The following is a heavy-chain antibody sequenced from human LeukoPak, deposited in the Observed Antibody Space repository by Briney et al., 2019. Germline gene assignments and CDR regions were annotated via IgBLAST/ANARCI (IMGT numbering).Heavy chain of an antibody. Sequence: SETLSLTCAVYGGSFSGYYWSWIRQPPGKGLEWIGEINHSGSTNYNPSLKSRVTISLDTSKTEYSLTLSSVHAADTAVYYCARDKAVAAPFDYWGQGTVVTVSS. J-gene: IGHJ4*02. V-gene: IGHV4-34*01. CDR3: ARDKAVAAPFDY. CDR2: INHSGST. CDR1: GGSFSGYY. D-gene: IGHD6-19*01.